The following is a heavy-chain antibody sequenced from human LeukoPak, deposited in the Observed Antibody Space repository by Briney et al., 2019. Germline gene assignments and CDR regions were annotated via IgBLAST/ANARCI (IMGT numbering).Heavy chain of an antibody. J-gene: IGHJ4*02. CDR1: GFNFNNYG. CDR2: IQPDGIDT. D-gene: IGHD1-1*01. CDR3: AKRDRTTEFDY. V-gene: IGHV3-30*02. Sequence: PGGSLRLSCATSGFNFNNYGMHWVREPPGKGLEWVALIQPDGIDTYYADSVKGRFTVFRDNSKSTLYLQLNCLTPDDTAIYYCAKRDRTTEFDYWGQGTLVTVSS.